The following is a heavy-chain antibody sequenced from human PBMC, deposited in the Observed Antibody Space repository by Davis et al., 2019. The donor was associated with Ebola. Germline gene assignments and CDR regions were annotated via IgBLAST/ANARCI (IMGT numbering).Heavy chain of an antibody. D-gene: IGHD3-10*01. J-gene: IGHJ4*02. CDR2: INPSGGST. CDR3: ARDYYGSGSYSNIDY. CDR1: GYTFTSCY. Sequence: ASEKVSCKASGYTFTSCYMHWVRQAPGQGLEWMGIINPSGGSTSYAQKFQGRVTMTRDTSTSTVYMELSSLRSEDTAVYYCARDYYGSGSYSNIDYWGQGTLVTVSS. V-gene: IGHV1-46*01.